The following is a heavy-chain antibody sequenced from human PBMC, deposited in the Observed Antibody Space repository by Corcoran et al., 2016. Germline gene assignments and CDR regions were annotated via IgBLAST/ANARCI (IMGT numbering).Heavy chain of an antibody. Sequence: QVQLVQSGAEVKKPGSSVKVSCKASGGTFSSYAISWVRQAPGQGLEWMGGIIPIFGTANYAQKFQGRVTITADESTSTAYMELSSLRSEDTAVYYCARDGGLRAKDYYYGMDVWGQGTTVTVSS. J-gene: IGHJ6*02. V-gene: IGHV1-69*01. D-gene: IGHD2-21*02. CDR3: ARDGGLRAKDYYYGMDV. CDR2: IIPIFGTA. CDR1: GGTFSSYA.